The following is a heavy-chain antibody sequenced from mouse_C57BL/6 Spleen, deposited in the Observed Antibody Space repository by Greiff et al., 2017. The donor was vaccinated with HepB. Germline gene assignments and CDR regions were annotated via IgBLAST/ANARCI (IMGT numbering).Heavy chain of an antibody. Sequence: EVKVEESGGGLVKPGGSLKLSCAASGFTFSDYGMHWVRQAPEKGLEWVAYISSGSSTIYYADTVKGRFTISRDNAKNTLFLQMTSLRSEDTAMYYCARPGYDYGYYAMDYWGQGTSVTVSS. V-gene: IGHV5-17*01. CDR3: ARPGYDYGYYAMDY. D-gene: IGHD2-4*01. CDR1: GFTFSDYG. J-gene: IGHJ4*01. CDR2: ISSGSSTI.